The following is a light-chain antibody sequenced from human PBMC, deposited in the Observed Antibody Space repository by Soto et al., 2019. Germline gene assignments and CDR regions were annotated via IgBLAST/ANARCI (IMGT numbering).Light chain of an antibody. V-gene: IGKV3-20*01. J-gene: IGKJ4*01. Sequence: EIVLTQSPGTLSLSPGERATLSCRASQSVSYSYLAWYQQKPGHAPRLLIYGASSRATGIPDRFSGSGSGPDFALPISRLEPEHFAVYYCQQYVTSPLTFGGGTKVEIK. CDR2: GAS. CDR1: QSVSYSY. CDR3: QQYVTSPLT.